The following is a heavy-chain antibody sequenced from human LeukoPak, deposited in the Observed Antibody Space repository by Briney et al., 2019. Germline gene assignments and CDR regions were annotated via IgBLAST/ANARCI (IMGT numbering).Heavy chain of an antibody. D-gene: IGHD3-10*01. CDR3: ARAQYYGSGIWDY. CDR2: IYTSGST. J-gene: IGHJ4*02. Sequence: SETLSLTCAVSGGSISSGGYSWSWIRQPAGKGLEWIGRIYTSGSTNYNPSLKSRVTISVDTSKNQFSLKLSSVTAADTAVYYCARAQYYGSGIWDYWGQGTLVTVSS. CDR1: GGSISSGGYS. V-gene: IGHV4-61*02.